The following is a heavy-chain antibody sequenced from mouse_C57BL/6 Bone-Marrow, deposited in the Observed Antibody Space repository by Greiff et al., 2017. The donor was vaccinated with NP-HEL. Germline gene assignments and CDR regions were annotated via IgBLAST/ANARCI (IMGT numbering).Heavy chain of an antibody. V-gene: IGHV3-8*01. Sequence: VQLQQSGPGLAKPSQTLSLTCSVTGYSITSDYWNWIRKFPGNKLEYMGYISYSGSTYYNPSLKSRISITRDTSKNQYYLQLNSVTTEDTATYYCARYTTAQATPYYSMDYWGQGTSVTVSS. CDR1: GYSITSDY. CDR3: ARYTTAQATPYYSMDY. J-gene: IGHJ4*01. D-gene: IGHD3-2*02. CDR2: ISYSGST.